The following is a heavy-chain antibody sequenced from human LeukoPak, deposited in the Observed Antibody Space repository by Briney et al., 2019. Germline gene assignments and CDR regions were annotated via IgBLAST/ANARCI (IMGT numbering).Heavy chain of an antibody. CDR3: AKDVVPDSGWDLDY. J-gene: IGHJ4*02. CDR2: IYPSGDST. Sequence: GGSLRLSCAASGFTFSTYSMTWVRQGPGRGLEWVSSIYPSGDSTFYADSVKGRFTISRDNSKNTLYLQMSSLRTEDTAIYYCAKDVVPDSGWDLDYWGQGTLVTVSS. D-gene: IGHD6-19*01. CDR1: GFTFSTYS. V-gene: IGHV3-23*01.